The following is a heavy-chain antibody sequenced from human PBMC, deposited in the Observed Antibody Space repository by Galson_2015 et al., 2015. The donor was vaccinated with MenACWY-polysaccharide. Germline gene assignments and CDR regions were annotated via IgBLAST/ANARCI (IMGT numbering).Heavy chain of an antibody. J-gene: IGHJ5*02. CDR1: GFTFTSYA. D-gene: IGHD3-3*01. V-gene: IGHV3-23*01. CDR3: AKDSTDFWSVAGRFDH. Sequence: PRLSCAASGFTFTSYAMSWVRQAPGKGLEWVSAIRSSGTNTYYADSVKGRFTISRDNSKNTLYLQMNSLRAEDTAVYYCAKDSTDFWSVAGRFDHWGQGTLVTVSS. CDR2: IRSSGTNT.